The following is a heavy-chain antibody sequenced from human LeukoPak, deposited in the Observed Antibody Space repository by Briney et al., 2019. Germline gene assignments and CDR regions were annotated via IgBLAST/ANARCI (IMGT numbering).Heavy chain of an antibody. J-gene: IGHJ4*01. V-gene: IGHV3-33*06. CDR3: AKDGAAEGNPLDY. Sequence: GRSLRLSCAASGFTFSAYGMHWVRQAPGKGLEWVAVIWLDGSNKYYAESVKGRFAISRDNSDSTLYLQMDSLTAEDTGVYYCAKDGAAEGNPLDYWGRGTLVTVSS. CDR2: IWLDGSNK. CDR1: GFTFSAYG. D-gene: IGHD6-13*01.